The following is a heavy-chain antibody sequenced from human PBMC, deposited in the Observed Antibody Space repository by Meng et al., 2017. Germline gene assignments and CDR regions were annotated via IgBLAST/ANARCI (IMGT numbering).Heavy chain of an antibody. CDR1: GFSLSTSGVG. J-gene: IGHJ1*01. D-gene: IGHD6-13*01. Sequence: TLKEAGPTLVKPTQTRQLNCTFSGFSLSTSGVGVGWIRQPPGKALEWLALIYWNDDKRYSPSLKSRLTITKDTSKNQVVLTMTNMDPVDTATYYCAHIPYSSSWYEYFQHWGQGTLVTVSS. CDR3: AHIPYSSSWYEYFQH. V-gene: IGHV2-5*01. CDR2: IYWNDDK.